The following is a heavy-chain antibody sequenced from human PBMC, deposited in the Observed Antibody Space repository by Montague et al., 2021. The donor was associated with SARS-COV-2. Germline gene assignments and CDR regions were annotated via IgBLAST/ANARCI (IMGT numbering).Heavy chain of an antibody. CDR3: ARVQGITMIVVVIGAFDI. CDR1: GGSISSGGYY. Sequence: PLSLTCTVSGGSISSGGYYWSWIRQHPGKGLEWIGYIYYSGSTYYNPSLKSRVTISVDTSKNQFSLKLSSVTAADTAVYYCARVQGITMIVVVIGAFDIWGQGTMVTVSS. CDR2: IYYSGST. J-gene: IGHJ3*02. V-gene: IGHV4-31*03. D-gene: IGHD3-22*01.